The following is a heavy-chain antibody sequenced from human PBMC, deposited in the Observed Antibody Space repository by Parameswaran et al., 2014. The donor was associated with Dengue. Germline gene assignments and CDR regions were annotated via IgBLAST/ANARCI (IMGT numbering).Heavy chain of an antibody. CDR2: IYSGGST. D-gene: IGHD2-21*02. V-gene: IGHV3-66*02. CDR3: AREAPYCGGDCLSYDY. Sequence: QAGGSLRLSCAASGFTVSSNYMSWVRQAPGKGLEWVSVIYSGGSTYYADSVKGRFTISRDNSKNTLYLQMNSLRAEDTAVYYCAREAPYCGGDCLSYDYWGQGTLVTVSS. J-gene: IGHJ4*02. CDR1: GFTVSSNY.